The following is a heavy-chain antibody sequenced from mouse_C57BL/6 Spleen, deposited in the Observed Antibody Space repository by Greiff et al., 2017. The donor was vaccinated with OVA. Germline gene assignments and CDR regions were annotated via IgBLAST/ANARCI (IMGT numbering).Heavy chain of an antibody. CDR3: ARWELGHYYAMDY. CDR2: INPNNGGT. Sequence: VQLKQSGPELVKPGASVKIPCKASGYTFTDYNMDWVKQSHGKSLEWIGDINPNNGGTIYNQKFKGKATLTVDKSSSTAYMELRSLTSEDTAVYYCARWELGHYYAMDYWGQGTSVTVSS. CDR1: GYTFTDYN. D-gene: IGHD4-1*01. V-gene: IGHV1-18*01. J-gene: IGHJ4*01.